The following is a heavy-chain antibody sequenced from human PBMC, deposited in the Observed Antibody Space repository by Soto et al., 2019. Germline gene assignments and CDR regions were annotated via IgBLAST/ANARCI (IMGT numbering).Heavy chain of an antibody. V-gene: IGHV3-30*18. CDR1: GFTFSHHG. Sequence: QVQLVESGGGVVQPGRSRRLSCAASGFTFSHHGMHWVRQAPGKGLEWLTVVSSDGSITYDADSVRGRFAISRDNSKNTLYLDMNSLRTEDTAVYYCAKESDYYSNSKWSFDSWGQGILVTVSS. J-gene: IGHJ4*02. CDR3: AKESDYYSNSKWSFDS. D-gene: IGHD2-21*01. CDR2: VSSDGSIT.